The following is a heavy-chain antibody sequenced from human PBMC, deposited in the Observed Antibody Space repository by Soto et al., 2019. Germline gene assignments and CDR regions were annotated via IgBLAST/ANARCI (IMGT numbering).Heavy chain of an antibody. V-gene: IGHV1-2*02. Sequence: ASVKVSCKASGYTFTGYYMHWVRQAPGQGLEWMGWINPNSGGTNYAQKFQGRVTMTRDTSISTAYMELSRLRSDDTAVYYCARVDYGDFKYYFDYWGQGTLVTVS. CDR2: INPNSGGT. CDR3: ARVDYGDFKYYFDY. D-gene: IGHD4-17*01. J-gene: IGHJ4*02. CDR1: GYTFTGYY.